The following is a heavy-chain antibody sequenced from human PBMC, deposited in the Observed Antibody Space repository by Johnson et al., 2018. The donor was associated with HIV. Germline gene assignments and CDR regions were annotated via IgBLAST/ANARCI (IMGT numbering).Heavy chain of an antibody. J-gene: IGHJ3*02. Sequence: VKLVESGGGLVKPGGSLRLSCAASGFTFSNAWMSWVRQATGKGLEWVSAIGTAGDTYYPGSVKGRFTISRDNSKNTLYLQMNSLRVEDTAVYYCARGNRGAFDIWGQGTIVCVSS. CDR2: IGTAGDT. D-gene: IGHD1-14*01. CDR3: ARGNRGAFDI. CDR1: GFTFSNAW. V-gene: IGHV3-13*01.